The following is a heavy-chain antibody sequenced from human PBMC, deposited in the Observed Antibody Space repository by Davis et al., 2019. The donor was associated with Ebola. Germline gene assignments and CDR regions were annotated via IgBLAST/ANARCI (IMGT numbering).Heavy chain of an antibody. V-gene: IGHV5-51*01. D-gene: IGHD3-3*01. CDR3: ARQYDFWSTQSQVFDY. Sequence: GSLTLSCKGSGYSFTSYWIGWVRQMPGKGLEWMGIIYPGDSDTRYSPSFQGQVTISADKSISTAYLQWSSLKASDTAMYYCARQYDFWSTQSQVFDYWGQGTLVTVSS. J-gene: IGHJ4*02. CDR2: IYPGDSDT. CDR1: GYSFTSYW.